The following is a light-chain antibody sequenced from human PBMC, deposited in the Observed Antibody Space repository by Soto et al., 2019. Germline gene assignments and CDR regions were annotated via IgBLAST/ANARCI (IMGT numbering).Light chain of an antibody. V-gene: IGLV1-51*01. J-gene: IGLJ1*01. Sequence: QAVVTQPPSVSAAPGQKVTISCSGSNSNIGNNYVSWYQQLPGTAPKLLIYDNNKRPSGIPDRFSGSKSGTSATLGITGLQTGDEADYYCGTWDSSLSALYVFGTGTKLTVL. CDR1: NSNIGNNY. CDR2: DNN. CDR3: GTWDSSLSALYV.